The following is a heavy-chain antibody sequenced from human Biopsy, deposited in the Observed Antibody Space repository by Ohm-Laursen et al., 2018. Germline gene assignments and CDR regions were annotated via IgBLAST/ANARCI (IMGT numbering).Heavy chain of an antibody. CDR1: GYSFTSYY. D-gene: IGHD3-9*01. CDR3: ARVPAYPSIDGYYGLDL. CDR2: ISPKSGDT. Sequence: GSSVKVSCKASGYSFTSYYMHWVRQAPGQGLEWMGWISPKSGDTNYAHKFQGNITMTRDTSMSTAYMEMSRLRCDDTAIYYCARVPAYPSIDGYYGLDLWGQGTTAIVSS. V-gene: IGHV1-2*02. J-gene: IGHJ6*02.